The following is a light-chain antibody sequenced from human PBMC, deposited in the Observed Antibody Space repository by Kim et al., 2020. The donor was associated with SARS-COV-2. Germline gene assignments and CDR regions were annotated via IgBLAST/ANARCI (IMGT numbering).Light chain of an antibody. CDR3: NSRDSSGNHVV. Sequence: ALGHTVRITCQGHSLRSYYASWYQQKPGQAPVLVIYGKNNRPSGIPDRFSGSSSGNTASLTITGAQAEDEADYYCNSRDSSGNHVVFGGGTQLTVL. V-gene: IGLV3-19*01. CDR2: GKN. J-gene: IGLJ2*01. CDR1: SLRSYY.